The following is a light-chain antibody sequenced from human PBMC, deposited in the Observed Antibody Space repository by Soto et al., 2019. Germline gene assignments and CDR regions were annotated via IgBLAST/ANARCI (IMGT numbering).Light chain of an antibody. J-gene: IGKJ4*01. CDR3: QQYNSYPVT. CDR2: DAS. CDR1: QSISSW. Sequence: DIQMTQSPSTLSASVGDRVTITCRASQSISSWLAWYQQKPGKAPKVLIYDASSLESGVPSRFSGSGSGTEFTFTFSSLQTDDFATYYCQQYNSYPVTFGGGTKVDIK. V-gene: IGKV1-5*01.